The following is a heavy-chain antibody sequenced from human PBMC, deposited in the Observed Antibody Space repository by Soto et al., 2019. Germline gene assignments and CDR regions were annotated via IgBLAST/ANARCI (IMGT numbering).Heavy chain of an antibody. D-gene: IGHD2-2*01. J-gene: IGHJ4*02. CDR2: LTSGHSA. CDR1: GFTVSSQT. CDR3: TKGARLCDF. V-gene: IGHV3-23*01. Sequence: AGSLRLSCVASGFTVSSQTLGWARQAPGKGLQWVSTLTSGHSAYYADSVKGRFTISRDNSKNTLYLQMNSLRAEDTAVYYSTKGARLCDFWGRGTLVTVSS.